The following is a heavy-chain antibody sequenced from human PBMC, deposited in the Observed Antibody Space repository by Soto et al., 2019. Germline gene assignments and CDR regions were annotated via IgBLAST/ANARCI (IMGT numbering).Heavy chain of an antibody. D-gene: IGHD2-15*01. V-gene: IGHV3-23*01. CDR2: IDPAGGTT. CDR3: AKGGYPGYCSGGSCPYYSDC. Sequence: PGGSLRLSCAASGITFSNYVMTWVRQAPGKGLEWVSAIDPAGGTTNYADSVRGRFAIFRDNSNNMLYLQMNSLRAEDTAVYYCAKGGYPGYCSGGSCPYYSDCWAQGTPVTVSS. J-gene: IGHJ4*01. CDR1: GITFSNYV.